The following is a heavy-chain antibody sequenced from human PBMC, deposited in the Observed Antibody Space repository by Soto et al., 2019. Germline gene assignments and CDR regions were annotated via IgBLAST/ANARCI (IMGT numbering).Heavy chain of an antibody. CDR2: INHSGST. D-gene: IGHD3-9*01. J-gene: IGHJ6*02. Sequence: SETLSLTCAVYGGSFSGYYWSWIRQPPGKGLEWIGEINHSGSTNYNPSLKSRVTISVDTSKNQFSLKLSSVTAADTAVYYCARVRTGYYYYYYYGMDVWGQGTTVTVSS. CDR1: GGSFSGYY. V-gene: IGHV4-34*01. CDR3: ARVRTGYYYYYYYGMDV.